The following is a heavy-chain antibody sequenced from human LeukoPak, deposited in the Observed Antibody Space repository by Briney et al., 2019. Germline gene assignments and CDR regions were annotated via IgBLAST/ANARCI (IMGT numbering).Heavy chain of an antibody. D-gene: IGHD6-19*01. Sequence: SETLSLTCTVSGGSISSYYWSWIRQPAGKGLEWIGRIYTSGGTNYNPSLKSRVTMSVDTSKNQFSLKLSSVTAADTAVYYCASMGAVAGLGYYYGMDVWGQGTTVTVSS. J-gene: IGHJ6*02. V-gene: IGHV4-4*07. CDR2: IYTSGGT. CDR3: ASMGAVAGLGYYYGMDV. CDR1: GGSISSYY.